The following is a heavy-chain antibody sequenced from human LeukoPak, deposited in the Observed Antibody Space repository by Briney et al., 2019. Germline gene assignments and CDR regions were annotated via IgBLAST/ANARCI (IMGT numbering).Heavy chain of an antibody. Sequence: GGSLGLSCAASGFTFSSYVMSWVRQAPGKGLEWVAALTSSSDTTYYGDSVKGRFTISRDNSKNTVYLQMNSLRAEDTAVYYCARNIPVTRWGYWGQGTLVTVSS. J-gene: IGHJ4*02. CDR1: GFTFSSYV. D-gene: IGHD2-21*01. CDR3: ARNIPVTRWGY. V-gene: IGHV3-23*01. CDR2: LTSSSDTT.